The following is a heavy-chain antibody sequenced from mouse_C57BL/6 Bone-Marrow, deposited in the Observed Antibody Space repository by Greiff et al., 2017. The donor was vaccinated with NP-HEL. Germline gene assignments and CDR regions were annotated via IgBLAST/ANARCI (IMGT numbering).Heavy chain of an antibody. D-gene: IGHD1-1*01. Sequence: VQLQQPGAELVKPGASVKMSCKASGYTFTSYWITWVKQRPGQGLEWIGDIYPGSGSTNYNEKFKSKATLTVDTSSSTAYMQLSSLTSEDSAVYYCARKGPYYGSSYPFAYWGQGTLVTVSA. V-gene: IGHV1-55*01. CDR2: IYPGSGST. CDR1: GYTFTSYW. J-gene: IGHJ3*01. CDR3: ARKGPYYGSSYPFAY.